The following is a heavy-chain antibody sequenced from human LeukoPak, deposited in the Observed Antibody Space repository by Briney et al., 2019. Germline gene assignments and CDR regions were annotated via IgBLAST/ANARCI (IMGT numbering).Heavy chain of an antibody. CDR2: IKPDGSDK. V-gene: IGHV3-7*01. CDR3: ARAGNLDN. Sequence: GGSLRLSCAASGFTFSSYWMSWVRQAPGKGLEWVAQIKPDGSDKYCVDSVKGRFTISRDNAKNSLNLQMNSLRAEDTAVYYCARAGNLDNWGQGTLVTVSS. J-gene: IGHJ4*02. D-gene: IGHD4-23*01. CDR1: GFTFSSYW.